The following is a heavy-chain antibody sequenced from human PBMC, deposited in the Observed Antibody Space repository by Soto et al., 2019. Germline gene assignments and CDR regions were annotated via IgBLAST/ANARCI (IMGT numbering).Heavy chain of an antibody. CDR3: ARVEGGRTIDGYSYGSIDY. CDR1: GGSFSGYY. CDR2: INHSGST. J-gene: IGHJ4*02. Sequence: SETLSLTCAVYGGSFSGYYWSWIRQPPGKGLEWIGEINHSGSTNYNPYLKSRVTISVDTTKNQFSLKLSPVTAADTAVYYCARVEGGRTIDGYSYGSIDYWGQGTLVTVSS. V-gene: IGHV4-34*01. D-gene: IGHD5-18*01.